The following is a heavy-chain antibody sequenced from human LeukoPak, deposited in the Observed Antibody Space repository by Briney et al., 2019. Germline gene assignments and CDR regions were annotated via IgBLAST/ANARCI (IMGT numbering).Heavy chain of an antibody. CDR2: ISAYNGNT. V-gene: IGHV1-18*01. D-gene: IGHD3-3*01. J-gene: IGHJ4*02. Sequence: ASVKVSCKASGYTFTSYGISWVRQAPGQGLEWMGWISAYNGNTNYAQKLQGRVTMTTDTSTSTAYMELRSLRSDDTAVYYCARAPPLGLRFLVWLPNFFDYWGQGTLVTVSS. CDR3: ARAPPLGLRFLVWLPNFFDY. CDR1: GYTFTSYG.